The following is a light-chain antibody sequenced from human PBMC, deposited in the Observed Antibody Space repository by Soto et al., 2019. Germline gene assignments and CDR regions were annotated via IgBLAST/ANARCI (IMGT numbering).Light chain of an antibody. CDR2: DAS. J-gene: IGKJ1*01. V-gene: IGKV1-5*01. Sequence: DIQLTQSPSTLSASVGDRVTITSRASQTISNWLAWYQQRPGKAPQLLISDASRLESGVPSRFSGSGSGTEYPLTISSLQPDDSATYYCQQYKGYAPRTFGQGTKGDIK. CDR3: QQYKGYAPRT. CDR1: QTISNW.